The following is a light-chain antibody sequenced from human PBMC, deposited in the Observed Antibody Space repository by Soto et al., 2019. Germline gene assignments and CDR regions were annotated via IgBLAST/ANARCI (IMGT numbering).Light chain of an antibody. Sequence: QSVLTQPPSASGSPGQSVTISCTGTSSDVGAYNFVSWYQQHPGQAPKLIIYDVSERPSGVPDRFSGSKSGNTASLTVSGLQAEDEADYYCSSYTNTGTLVLFGGGTKVTVL. J-gene: IGLJ2*01. CDR2: DVS. CDR1: SSDVGAYNF. V-gene: IGLV2-8*01. CDR3: SSYTNTGTLVL.